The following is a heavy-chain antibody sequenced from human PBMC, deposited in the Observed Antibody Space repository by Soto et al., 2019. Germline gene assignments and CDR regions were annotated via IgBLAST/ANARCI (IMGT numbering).Heavy chain of an antibody. CDR1: GFSLSTYG. CDR3: AKWNGYGDN. V-gene: IGHV3-23*01. Sequence: EVQLLESGGGLVQPGGSLRLSCTASGFSLSTYGVTWVRQAPGKGLEWVSGVSGGSGTTHYADSVKGRFTITTDNTENTAYLQMNSLRVEDTDVYYCAKWNGYGDNWGQGTLVTVS. CDR2: VSGGSGTT. J-gene: IGHJ4*02. D-gene: IGHD1-1*01.